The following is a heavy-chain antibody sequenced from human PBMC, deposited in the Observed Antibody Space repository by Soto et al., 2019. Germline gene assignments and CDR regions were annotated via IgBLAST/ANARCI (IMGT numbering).Heavy chain of an antibody. D-gene: IGHD6-13*01. J-gene: IGHJ4*01. Sequence: QAQLVQSGAEVKKPGASVKVSCSTSGYTFTHYYIHWVRQAPGQGLEWLAIINPASGSTNYAQDFQGVGTLTMDTSTTTVYRELSGLRAEDTGIFYCARDLAAGDHWGQGTQVTVSS. V-gene: IGHV1-46*01. CDR3: ARDLAAGDH. CDR1: GYTFTHYY. CDR2: INPASGST.